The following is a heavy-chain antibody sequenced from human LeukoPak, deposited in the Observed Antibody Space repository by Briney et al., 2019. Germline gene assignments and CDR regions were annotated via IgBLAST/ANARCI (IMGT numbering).Heavy chain of an antibody. CDR3: ARAYGSGSYSF. D-gene: IGHD3-10*01. CDR2: TYYRSKWYY. J-gene: IGHJ4*02. V-gene: IGHV6-1*01. Sequence: SQTLSLTCAISGDSVSSNSGAWSSIRQSPSRGLERLGRTYYRSKWYYEYAVSVKSRITIIPDASKNQFSLQLNSVTPEDTAVYYCARAYGSGSYSFWGQGTLVTVSS. CDR1: GDSVSSNSGA.